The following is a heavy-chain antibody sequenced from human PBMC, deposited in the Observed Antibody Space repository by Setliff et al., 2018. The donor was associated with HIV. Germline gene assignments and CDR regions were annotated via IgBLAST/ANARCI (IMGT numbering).Heavy chain of an antibody. CDR2: INHSGST. D-gene: IGHD3-10*01. CDR3: ARAYFGSGIYY. V-gene: IGHV4-34*01. Sequence: PSETLSLTCAVYGGSFSGYDWSWIRQPPGKGLEWIGEINHSGSTNYNPSLKSRVTISVDTSKNQFSLKLSSVTAADTAVYYCARAYFGSGIYYWGQGTLVTVSS. J-gene: IGHJ4*02. CDR1: GGSFSGYD.